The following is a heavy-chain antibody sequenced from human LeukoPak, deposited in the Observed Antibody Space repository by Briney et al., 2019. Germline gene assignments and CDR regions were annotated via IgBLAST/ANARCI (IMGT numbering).Heavy chain of an antibody. CDR3: AKAYSSSWDVRLFDY. V-gene: IGHV3-23*01. CDR1: GFTFSSYA. J-gene: IGHJ4*02. CDR2: ISGSGGST. D-gene: IGHD6-13*01. Sequence: GGSLRLSCAASGFTFSSYAMSWVRQAPGKGLEWVSAISGSGGSTYYADSVKGRFTISRDNSKNTLYLQMNSLRAEDTAVYYCAKAYSSSWDVRLFDYWGQGTLVTVSS.